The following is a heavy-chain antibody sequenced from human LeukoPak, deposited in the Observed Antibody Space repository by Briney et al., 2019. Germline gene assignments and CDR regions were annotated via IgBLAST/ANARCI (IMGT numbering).Heavy chain of an antibody. CDR1: GYTFTSYD. J-gene: IGHJ3*02. CDR3: ARDGRRRWLQYRGAFDI. V-gene: IGHV1-8*01. Sequence: ASVKVSCKASGYTFTSYDINWVRQATGQGLEWMGWMNPNSGNTGYAQKFQGRVTMTRNTSISTAYMELSSLRSEDTAVYYCARDGRRRWLQYRGAFDIWGQGTMVTDSS. D-gene: IGHD5-24*01. CDR2: MNPNSGNT.